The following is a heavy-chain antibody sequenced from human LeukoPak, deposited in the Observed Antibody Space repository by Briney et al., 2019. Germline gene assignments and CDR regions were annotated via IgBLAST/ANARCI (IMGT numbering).Heavy chain of an antibody. D-gene: IGHD6-6*01. CDR1: GGSIRTYY. Sequence: SETLSLTCTVSGGSIRTYYWSWIRQPAGKALEWIGRIHTSGSTDYNPSLESRVSMSVDTSKNQFSLKLRSVTAADTAVYYCAREGSMTARPFVSIDYWGQGTLVTVSS. CDR3: AREGSMTARPFVSIDY. CDR2: IHTSGST. J-gene: IGHJ4*02. V-gene: IGHV4-4*07.